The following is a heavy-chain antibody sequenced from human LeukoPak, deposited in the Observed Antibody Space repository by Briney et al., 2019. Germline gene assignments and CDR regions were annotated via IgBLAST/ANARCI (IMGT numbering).Heavy chain of an antibody. D-gene: IGHD3-16*01. CDR3: ARTEGGGYFDY. CDR2: IKPDGSEK. Sequence: PGGSLRLSCAASDFTFDYYWMSWVRQAPGKGLEWVDNIKPDGSEKYYLDSVRGRFSISRDNAKNSLYLQMYSLRAEDTAVYYCARTEGGGYFDYWGQGTLVTVSS. J-gene: IGHJ4*02. V-gene: IGHV3-7*01. CDR1: DFTFDYYW.